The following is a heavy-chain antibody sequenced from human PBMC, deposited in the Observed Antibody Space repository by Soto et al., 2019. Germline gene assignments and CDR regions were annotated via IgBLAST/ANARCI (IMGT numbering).Heavy chain of an antibody. CDR1: GFTFSSYA. Sequence: QVQLVESGGGVVQPGRSLRLSCAASGFTFSSYAMHWVRQAPGKGLEWVAVISYDGSNKYYADSVKGRFTISRDNSKNTLYLQMNSLRAEDTAVYYCARDRNGALDYWGQGTLVTVS. CDR3: ARDRNGALDY. J-gene: IGHJ4*02. V-gene: IGHV3-30-3*01. D-gene: IGHD3-10*01. CDR2: ISYDGSNK.